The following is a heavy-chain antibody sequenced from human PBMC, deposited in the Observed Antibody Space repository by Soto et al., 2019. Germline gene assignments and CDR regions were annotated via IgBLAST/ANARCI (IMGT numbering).Heavy chain of an antibody. CDR2: FYSSGSI. V-gene: IGHV4-31*03. CDR1: GYSITAGGYY. Sequence: PSETLSLTCFVSGYSITAGGYYWSWIRHHPGKGLEWIGSFYSSGSIIYNPSLRSRVSISGDTSSNQFSMSLTSVTAADTAVYYCAKERATTTAFDYWGQGALVTVSS. CDR3: AKERATTTAFDY. D-gene: IGHD4-17*01. J-gene: IGHJ4*02.